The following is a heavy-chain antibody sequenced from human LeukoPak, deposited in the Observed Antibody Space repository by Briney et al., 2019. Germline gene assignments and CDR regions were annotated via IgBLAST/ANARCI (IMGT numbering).Heavy chain of an antibody. Sequence: PSETLSHTCTVSGGSISSSSYYWGWIRQPPGEGLEWIGSIYYSGSTYYNPSLKSRVTISVDTSKNQFSLKLSSVTAADTAVYYCARRLAMAAFDYWGQGTLVTVSS. J-gene: IGHJ4*02. CDR2: IYYSGST. CDR3: ARRLAMAAFDY. V-gene: IGHV4-39*01. D-gene: IGHD5-18*01. CDR1: GGSISSSSYY.